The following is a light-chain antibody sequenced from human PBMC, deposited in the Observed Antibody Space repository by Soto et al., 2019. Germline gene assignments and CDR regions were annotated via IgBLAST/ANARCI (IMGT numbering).Light chain of an antibody. CDR1: QSVGKY. CDR3: QQRSNWA. CDR2: DAS. J-gene: IGKJ5*01. V-gene: IGKV3-11*01. Sequence: EIGMTQSPATLSLSPGERATLSCRASQSVGKYLAWYQQKPGQAPRLLIYDASSRATDIPARFSGSGSGTDFTLTISSLEPEDFAVYYCQQRSNWAFGQGTRLEIK.